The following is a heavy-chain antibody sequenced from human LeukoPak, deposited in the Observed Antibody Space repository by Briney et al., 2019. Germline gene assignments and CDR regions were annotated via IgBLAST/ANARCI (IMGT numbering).Heavy chain of an antibody. Sequence: GGSLRLSCAASGFTFSDFYMNWIRQAPGKGLEWVSVICSGGSTYYADSVKGRFTISRDNSKNTLYLQMNSLRAEDTAVYYCARSRGYSYGLWYWGQGTLVTVSS. CDR2: ICSGGST. CDR3: ARSRGYSYGLWY. D-gene: IGHD5-18*01. J-gene: IGHJ4*02. V-gene: IGHV3-53*01. CDR1: GFTFSDFY.